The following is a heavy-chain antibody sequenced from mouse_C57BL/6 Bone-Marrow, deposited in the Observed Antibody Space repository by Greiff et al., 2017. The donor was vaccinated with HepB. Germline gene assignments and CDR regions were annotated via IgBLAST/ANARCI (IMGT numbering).Heavy chain of an antibody. Sequence: VQLQQSGPVLVKPGASVKMSCKASGYTFTDYYMNWVKQSHGKSLEWIGVINPYNGGTSYNQKFKGKATLTVDKSSSTAYMELNSLTSEDSAVYYCARRTTVASMDYWGQGTSVTVSS. V-gene: IGHV1-19*01. CDR1: GYTFTDYY. D-gene: IGHD1-1*01. CDR2: INPYNGGT. J-gene: IGHJ4*01. CDR3: ARRTTVASMDY.